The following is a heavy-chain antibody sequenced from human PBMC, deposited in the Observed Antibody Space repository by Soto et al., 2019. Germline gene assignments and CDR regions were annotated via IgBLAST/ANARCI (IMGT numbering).Heavy chain of an antibody. CDR1: GFTFSSNGFTSSNYA. J-gene: IGHJ6*02. CDR3: WKGRDDVWSGPGGGMDV. CDR2: IRGSAYRT. D-gene: IGHD3-3*01. Sequence: EVQLLESGGGLAQPGGSLRLSCAASGFTFSSNGFTSSNYAMNWVRQGPGKGLEWVSVIRGSAYRTYYADYVKGRFTISRDNSNNTLDLQMSSLRAEDTALYYCWKGRDDVWSGPGGGMDVWGRGTMVTVSS. V-gene: IGHV3-23*01.